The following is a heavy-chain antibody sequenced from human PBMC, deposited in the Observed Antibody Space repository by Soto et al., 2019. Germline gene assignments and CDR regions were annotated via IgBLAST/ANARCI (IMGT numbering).Heavy chain of an antibody. D-gene: IGHD4-17*01. Sequence: QVQLVESGGGVVQPGRSLRLSCAASGFTFSSYAMHWVRQAPGKGLEWVAVIRYDGSNKYYADSVKGRFTISRDNSKNTRYLQMNGLKAEDTAVYYCAREDQGDYGFYFWGQGTLVTVSS. CDR1: GFTFSSYA. V-gene: IGHV3-33*01. J-gene: IGHJ4*02. CDR2: IRYDGSNK. CDR3: AREDQGDYGFYF.